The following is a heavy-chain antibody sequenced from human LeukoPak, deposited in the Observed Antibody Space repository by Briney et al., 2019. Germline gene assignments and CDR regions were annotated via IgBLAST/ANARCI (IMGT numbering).Heavy chain of an antibody. CDR3: ARRYYDIDY. CDR2: INHSGST. D-gene: IGHD3-9*01. Sequence: SETLSLTCAVYGGSFSGYYWSWIRQPPGKGLEWIGEINHSGSTNYNPSLKSRVTISVDTSKNQFSLKLSSVTAADTAVYYCARRYYDIDYWGQGTLITVSS. V-gene: IGHV4-34*01. J-gene: IGHJ4*02. CDR1: GGSFSGYY.